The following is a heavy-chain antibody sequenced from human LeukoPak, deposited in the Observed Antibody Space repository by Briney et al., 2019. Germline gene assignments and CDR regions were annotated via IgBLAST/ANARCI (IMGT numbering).Heavy chain of an antibody. CDR3: ARGSQVYSSSSLRFDY. J-gene: IGHJ4*02. CDR2: IFHSGST. CDR1: GGSISSGSYY. V-gene: IGHV4-39*01. D-gene: IGHD6-6*01. Sequence: SETLSLTCTVSGGSISSGSYYWGWIRQPPGKGLEWIGNIFHSGSTYYNPSLKSRVTISVDTSKDQFSLQLSSVTAADTAVYYCARGSQVYSSSSLRFDYWGQGTLVTVSS.